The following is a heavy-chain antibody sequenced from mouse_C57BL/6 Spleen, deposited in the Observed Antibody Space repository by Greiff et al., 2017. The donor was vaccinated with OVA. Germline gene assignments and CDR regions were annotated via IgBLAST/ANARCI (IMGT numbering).Heavy chain of an antibody. J-gene: IGHJ2*01. D-gene: IGHD1-1*01. CDR2: ISYDGSN. CDR1: GYSITSGYY. Sequence: EVQRVESGPGLVKPSQSLSLTCSVTGYSITSGYYWNWIRQFPGNKLEWMGYISYDGSNNYNPSLKNRISITRDTSKNQFFLKLNSVTTEDTATYYCARQGYGSRIDYWGQGTTLTVSS. CDR3: ARQGYGSRIDY. V-gene: IGHV3-6*01.